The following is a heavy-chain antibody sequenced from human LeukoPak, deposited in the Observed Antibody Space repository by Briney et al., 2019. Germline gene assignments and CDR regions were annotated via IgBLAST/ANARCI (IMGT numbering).Heavy chain of an antibody. CDR2: ISSSRRYI. Sequence: GGSLRLSCAASGFTFSSYSMNWVRQAPGKGLEWVSSISSSRRYIYYADSVKGRFTISRDNAKDSLYLQMNSLRAEDTAVYYCARDSGDIVVVVAAINWFDPWGQGTLVTVSS. D-gene: IGHD2-15*01. CDR1: GFTFSSYS. CDR3: ARDSGDIVVVVAAINWFDP. J-gene: IGHJ5*02. V-gene: IGHV3-21*01.